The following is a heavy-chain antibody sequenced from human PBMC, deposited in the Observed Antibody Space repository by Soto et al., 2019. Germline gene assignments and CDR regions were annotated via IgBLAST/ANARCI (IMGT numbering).Heavy chain of an antibody. CDR2: IYDSGNT. D-gene: IGHD2-21*01. V-gene: IGHV4-30-4*01. CDR1: GGSISDGAYY. Sequence: QVQLQESGPGLVKPSQTLSLTCTVSGGSISDGAYYWSWIRQPPGKGLEWIGHIYDSGNTYNNPYLKSRLTISVDTPKNHFSLNLNSVTAADTAVYYCASGLSGDKVDQWGQGTLVTVSS. J-gene: IGHJ4*02. CDR3: ASGLSGDKVDQ.